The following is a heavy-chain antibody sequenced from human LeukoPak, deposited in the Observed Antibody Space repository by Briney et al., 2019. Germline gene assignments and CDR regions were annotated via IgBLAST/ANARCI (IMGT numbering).Heavy chain of an antibody. Sequence: GGSLRLSCAASGFTVSNNYMSWVRQAPGKGLEWVSFINSGDSTYYADSVKGRFTISRDNSKNTLYLQMNSLRAEDTAVYYCARDGHATVAVNFDYWGQGTLVTVSS. CDR3: ARDGHATVAVNFDY. J-gene: IGHJ4*02. D-gene: IGHD6-19*01. CDR1: GFTVSNNY. CDR2: INSGDST. V-gene: IGHV3-66*01.